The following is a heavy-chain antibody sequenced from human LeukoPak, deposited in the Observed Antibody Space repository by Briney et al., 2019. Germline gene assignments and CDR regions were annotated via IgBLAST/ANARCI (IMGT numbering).Heavy chain of an antibody. CDR3: ARDEEGGEDDSSGYYYGY. J-gene: IGHJ4*02. V-gene: IGHV4-34*01. Sequence: SETLSLTCAVYGGSFSGYYWSWIRQPPGKGLEWIGEINHSGSTNYNPSLKSRVTISVDTSKNQFSLKLSSVTAADTAVYYCARDEEGGEDDSSGYYYGYWGQGTLVTVSS. CDR2: INHSGST. D-gene: IGHD3-22*01. CDR1: GGSFSGYY.